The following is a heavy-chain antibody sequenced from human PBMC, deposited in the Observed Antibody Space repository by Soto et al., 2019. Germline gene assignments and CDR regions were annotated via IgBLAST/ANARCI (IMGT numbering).Heavy chain of an antibody. CDR3: ARDQVSTVTTIKVYYYGMDV. J-gene: IGHJ6*02. D-gene: IGHD4-17*01. V-gene: IGHV4-30-4*01. CDR2: IYYSGST. Sequence: PSETLSLTCTVSGGSISSGDYYWSWIRQPPGKGLEWIGYIYYSGSTYYNPSLKSRVTISVDTSKNQFSLKLSSVTAADTAVYYCARDQVSTVTTIKVYYYGMDVWGQGTTVTVSS. CDR1: GGSISSGDYY.